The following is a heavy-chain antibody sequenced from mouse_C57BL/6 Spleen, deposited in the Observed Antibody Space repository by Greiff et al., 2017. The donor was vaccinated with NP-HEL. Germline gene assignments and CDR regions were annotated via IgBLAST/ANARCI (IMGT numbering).Heavy chain of an antibody. CDR2: FHPYNDDT. CDR3: ARKSDGYYDAMDY. Sequence: VQLQQSGAELVKPGASVKMSCKASGYTFTTYPIEWMKQNHGKSLEWIGNFHPYNDDTKYNEKFKGKATLNVEKSSSTVYLELSRLTSDDSAVYYGARKSDGYYDAMDYWGQGTSVTVSA. V-gene: IGHV1-47*01. D-gene: IGHD2-3*01. J-gene: IGHJ4*01. CDR1: GYTFTTYP.